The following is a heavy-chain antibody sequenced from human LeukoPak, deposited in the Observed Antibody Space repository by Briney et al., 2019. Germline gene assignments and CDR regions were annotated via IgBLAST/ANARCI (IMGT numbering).Heavy chain of an antibody. CDR1: GYSISSGYY. V-gene: IGHV4-38-2*02. J-gene: IGHJ4*02. D-gene: IGHD3-22*01. CDR2: IFHSGST. CDR3: AREAFSSGYYDDY. Sequence: SETLSLTCIVSGYSISSGYYWGWIRQPPGKGREWIGSIFHSGSTYYNPSLRSRVTISVDTSKDQFSLKLTSVTAADAAVYYCAREAFSSGYYDDYWGQGTLVTVSS.